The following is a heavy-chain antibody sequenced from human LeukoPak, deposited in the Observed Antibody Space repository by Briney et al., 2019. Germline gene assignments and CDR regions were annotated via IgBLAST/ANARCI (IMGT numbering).Heavy chain of an antibody. CDR3: AKSRVVDRRGYFDY. CDR1: GFTFNIYP. V-gene: IGHV3-23*01. CDR2: IGTGGDT. D-gene: IGHD2-15*01. J-gene: IGHJ4*02. Sequence: QPGDSLRLSCVASGFTFNIYPMTWVRQSPEKGLEWVSTIGTGGDTYYADSVKGRFTISRGDSKNTLYLQMHSLGAEDTAVYYCAKSRVVDRRGYFDYWGQGTLVTVSS.